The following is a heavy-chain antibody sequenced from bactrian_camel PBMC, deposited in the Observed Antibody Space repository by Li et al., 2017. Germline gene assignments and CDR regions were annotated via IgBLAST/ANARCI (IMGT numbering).Heavy chain of an antibody. CDR2: IDNYGTS. CDR1: GGDTDSYYC. D-gene: IGHD7*01. Sequence: VQLVESGGGSVQVGGSLRLACAVSGGDTDSYYCLGWFRQAPGKEREGIASIDNYGTSDYANSVEGRFTISQGNSKNTAYLQMNSLKPEDTATYYCVAARYCNEESGTLSLLRYLDIQGHGTQVTVS. V-gene: IGHV3S63*01. J-gene: IGHJ4*01.